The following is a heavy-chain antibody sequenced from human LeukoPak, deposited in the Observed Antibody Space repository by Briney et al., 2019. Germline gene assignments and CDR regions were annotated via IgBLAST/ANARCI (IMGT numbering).Heavy chain of an antibody. CDR1: GGSISSFY. J-gene: IGHJ2*01. Sequence: SETLSLTCTVSGGSISSFYWSWIRQPPGQGLEWIGYIYYRGNTPYNPSLKSRVPIPVDTSKTQFSLKLTSVPASDTPVYFDLWGRGTLVTVSS. V-gene: IGHV4-59*01. CDR2: IYYRGNT. CDR3: L.